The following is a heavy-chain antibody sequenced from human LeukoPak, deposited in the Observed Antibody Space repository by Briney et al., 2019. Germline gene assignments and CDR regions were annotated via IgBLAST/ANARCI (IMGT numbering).Heavy chain of an antibody. D-gene: IGHD6-19*01. CDR2: ISYDGSNK. CDR1: GFTFSSYG. V-gene: IGHV3-30*18. CDR3: AKDGGWSFDY. J-gene: IGHJ4*02. Sequence: PGRSPRLSCAASGFTFSSYGMHWVRQAPGKGLEWVAVISYDGSNKYYADSVKGRFTISRDSSKNTLYLQMNSLRAEDTAVYYCAKDGGWSFDYWGQGTLVTVSS.